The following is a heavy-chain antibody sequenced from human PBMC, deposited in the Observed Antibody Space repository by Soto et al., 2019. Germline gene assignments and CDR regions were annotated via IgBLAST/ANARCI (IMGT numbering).Heavy chain of an antibody. CDR2: IYSGGST. Sequence: GGSLRLSCAASGFTVSSNYMSWVRQAPGKGLEWVSVIYSGGSTYYADSVKGRFTISRDNSKNTLYLQMNSLRAEDTAVYYCARDGVAGTGYYYYGMDVWGQGTTVTVSS. J-gene: IGHJ6*02. D-gene: IGHD6-19*01. CDR3: ARDGVAGTGYYYYGMDV. V-gene: IGHV3-53*01. CDR1: GFTVSSNY.